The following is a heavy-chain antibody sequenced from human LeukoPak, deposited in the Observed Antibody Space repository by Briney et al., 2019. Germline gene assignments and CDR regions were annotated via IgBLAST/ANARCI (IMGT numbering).Heavy chain of an antibody. CDR1: GGSISSGGYY. V-gene: IGHV4-31*03. Sequence: PSETLSLTCTVSGGSISSGGYYWSWIRQHPGKGLEWIGYIYYSGSTYYDPSLKSRVTISVDTSKNQFSLKLSSVTAADTAVYYCARDRRYDFWSGPNYYYYMDVWGKGTTVTVSS. CDR2: IYYSGST. CDR3: ARDRRYDFWSGPNYYYYMDV. J-gene: IGHJ6*03. D-gene: IGHD3-3*01.